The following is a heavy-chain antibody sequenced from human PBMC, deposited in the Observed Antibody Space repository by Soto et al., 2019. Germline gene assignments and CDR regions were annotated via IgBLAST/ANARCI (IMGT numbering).Heavy chain of an antibody. Sequence: ASVKVSCKASGYTFTGYYMHWVRQAPGQGLEWMGWINPNSGGTNYAQKFQGWVTMTRDTSISTAYMELSRLRSDDTAVYYCARSGITGTTYGMDVWGQGTTVTVSS. CDR2: INPNSGGT. D-gene: IGHD1-7*01. J-gene: IGHJ6*02. V-gene: IGHV1-2*04. CDR1: GYTFTGYY. CDR3: ARSGITGTTYGMDV.